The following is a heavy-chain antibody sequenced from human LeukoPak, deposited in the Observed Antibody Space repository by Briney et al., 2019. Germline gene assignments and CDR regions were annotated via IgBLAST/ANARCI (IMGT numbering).Heavy chain of an antibody. CDR1: GGSISSYY. Sequence: SETLSLTCTVSGGSISSYYWSWIRQPPGKGLEWIGYIYYSGSTNYNPPLKSRVTISVDTSKNQFSLKLSSVTAADTAVYYCARSYYDILTGYLSPSDAFDIWGQGTMVTVSS. J-gene: IGHJ3*02. CDR3: ARSYYDILTGYLSPSDAFDI. CDR2: IYYSGST. D-gene: IGHD3-9*01. V-gene: IGHV4-59*01.